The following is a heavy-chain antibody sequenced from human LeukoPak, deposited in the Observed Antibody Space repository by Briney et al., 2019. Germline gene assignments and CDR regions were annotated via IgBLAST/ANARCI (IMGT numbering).Heavy chain of an antibody. CDR1: GFTLSSFW. V-gene: IGHV3-7*01. CDR2: IKQDGSEK. CDR3: ARGKDGDYAYLDY. J-gene: IGHJ4*02. Sequence: TGGSLRLSCAASGFTLSSFWMSWVRQAPGKGLEWVAHIKQDGSEKYYVDSVKGRFTISRDNAKNSVYLQMNSLRGEDTAFYYCARGKDGDYAYLDYWGQGTLVTVSS. D-gene: IGHD4-17*01.